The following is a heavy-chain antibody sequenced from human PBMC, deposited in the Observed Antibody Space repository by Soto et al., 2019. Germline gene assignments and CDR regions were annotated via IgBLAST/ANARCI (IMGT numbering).Heavy chain of an antibody. Sequence: GGSLRLSCAASGFTFSGSAMHWVRQASGKGLEWVGRIRSKANSYATAYAASVKGRFTISRDDSKNTAYLQMNSLKTEGTAVYYSTGLYEFWSGYTDPYYYYGMDVWGQGTTVTVSS. CDR2: IRSKANSYAT. J-gene: IGHJ6*02. CDR3: TGLYEFWSGYTDPYYYYGMDV. D-gene: IGHD3-3*01. CDR1: GFTFSGSA. V-gene: IGHV3-73*01.